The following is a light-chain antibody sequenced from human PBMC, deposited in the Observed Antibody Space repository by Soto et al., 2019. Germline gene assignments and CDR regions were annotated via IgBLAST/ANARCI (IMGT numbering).Light chain of an antibody. CDR1: QSVSSN. Sequence: EMVMTQSPATLSVSPGERATLSSRASQSVSSNLAWYQQKPGQAPRLLIYGASSRATGIPARFSGSESGTEFTLTISSLQSEDFAVYYCQQYDNWPITFGQGTRLEIK. V-gene: IGKV3-15*01. CDR2: GAS. CDR3: QQYDNWPIT. J-gene: IGKJ5*01.